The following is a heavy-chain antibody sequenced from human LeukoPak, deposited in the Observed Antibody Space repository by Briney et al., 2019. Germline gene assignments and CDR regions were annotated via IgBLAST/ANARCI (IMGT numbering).Heavy chain of an antibody. Sequence: GGSLRLSCAASGFTFSSYWMHWVRQAPGKGLVWVSRINSDGSSTSYADSVKGRFTISRDNAKNTLYLQMNSLRAEDTAAYYCARVLYYYDSSGYYYDYWGREPWSPSPQ. CDR2: INSDGSST. CDR1: GFTFSSYW. CDR3: ARVLYYYDSSGYYYDY. J-gene: IGHJ4*02. D-gene: IGHD3-22*01. V-gene: IGHV3-74*01.